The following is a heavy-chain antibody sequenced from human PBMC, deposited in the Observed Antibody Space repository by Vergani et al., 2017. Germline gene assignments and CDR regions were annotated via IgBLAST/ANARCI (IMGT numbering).Heavy chain of an antibody. CDR2: IHTSGST. CDR1: GGSINSHNYY. CDR3: ARETYQQLETYYYYYYMDV. Sequence: QVQLQESGPGLVKPSQTLSLTCTVSGGSINSHNYYWSWIRQPAGKGLEWIGRIHTSGSTNYNPSLKSRVTMSEDTSKNQFSLKLSSVTAADTAVYYCARETYQQLETYYYYYYMDVWGKGP. J-gene: IGHJ6*03. D-gene: IGHD6-13*01. V-gene: IGHV4-61*02.